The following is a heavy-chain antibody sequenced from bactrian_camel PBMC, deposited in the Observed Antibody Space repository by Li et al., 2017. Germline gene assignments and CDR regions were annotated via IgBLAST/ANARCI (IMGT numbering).Heavy chain of an antibody. CDR3: GATSVRPFYESSWLATSDYHH. CDR2: IDSDGRK. D-gene: IGHD5*01. Sequence: HVQLVESGGGSVQAGGSLRLSCDTSGYIYRDARLPCMGWFRQAPGKEREGVAGIDSDGRKNYADSVKGRFTISKNDEENTVYLQVSSLKPEDSAMYYCGATSVRPFYESSWLATSDYHHWGQGTQVTVS. V-gene: IGHV3S53*01. CDR1: GYIYRDAR. J-gene: IGHJ4*01.